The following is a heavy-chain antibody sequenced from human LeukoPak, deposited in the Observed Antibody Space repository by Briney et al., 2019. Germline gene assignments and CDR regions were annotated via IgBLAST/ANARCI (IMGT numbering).Heavy chain of an antibody. J-gene: IGHJ4*02. CDR3: ATVGYYYGSGSLDY. CDR2: FDPEDGET. Sequence: RGASVKVSCKVSGYTLTELSMHWVRQAPGKGLEWMGGFDPEDGETIYAQKFQGRVTMTEDTSTDTAYMELGSLRSEDTAVYYCATVGYYYGSGSLDYWGQGTLVTVSS. D-gene: IGHD3-10*01. CDR1: GYTLTELS. V-gene: IGHV1-24*01.